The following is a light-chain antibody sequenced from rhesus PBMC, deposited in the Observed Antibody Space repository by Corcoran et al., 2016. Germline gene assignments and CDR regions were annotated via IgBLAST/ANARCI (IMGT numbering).Light chain of an antibody. Sequence: DIQMTQSPSSLSASVGDTVTITCRASQVINSWLAWYQQKPGKAPKLLTYKASRLQSGVPSRLSGSGSGTDFTLTISSLQSEDFATYYCQQYTSRPYSFGLGTKVEIK. CDR1: QVINSW. CDR2: KAS. V-gene: IGKV1-22*01. CDR3: QQYTSRPYS. J-gene: IGKJ2*01.